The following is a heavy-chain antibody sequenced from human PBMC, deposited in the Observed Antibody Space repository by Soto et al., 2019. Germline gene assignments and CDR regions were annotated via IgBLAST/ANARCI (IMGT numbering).Heavy chain of an antibody. Sequence: ASVKVSCKVSGYTLTELSMHWVRQAPGKGLEWMGGFDPEDGETIYAQKFQGRVTMTEDTSTDTAYMELSSLRSEDTAVYYCATAYYDILTGYNPVGGFDYWGQGTLVTVSS. D-gene: IGHD3-9*01. CDR1: GYTLTELS. CDR2: FDPEDGET. V-gene: IGHV1-24*01. CDR3: ATAYYDILTGYNPVGGFDY. J-gene: IGHJ4*02.